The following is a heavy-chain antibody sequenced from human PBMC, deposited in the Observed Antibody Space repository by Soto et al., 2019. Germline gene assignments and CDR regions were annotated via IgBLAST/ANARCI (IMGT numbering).Heavy chain of an antibody. D-gene: IGHD3-16*01. CDR2: IYYSGST. CDR1: GGSISSSNYY. J-gene: IGHJ3*02. CDR3: ASPTLGAFDI. V-gene: IGHV4-39*01. Sequence: SETLSLTCAVSGGSISSSNYYWGWIRQPPGKGLEWIGSIYYSGSTSYNSSLKSRVTISVDTSKNQFSLRLSSVTAADTAVYYCASPTLGAFDIWGQGTMVTV.